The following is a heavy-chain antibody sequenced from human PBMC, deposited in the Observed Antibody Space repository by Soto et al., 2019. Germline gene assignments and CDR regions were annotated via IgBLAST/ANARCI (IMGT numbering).Heavy chain of an antibody. CDR1: GGSMSGYH. Sequence: QVELQESGPRLVKPSETLYLTCTVSGGSMSGYHWSWVRQPAGKGLELIARVHSTGSTDYNPSVESRITRSPDKSKKPFPLKLKSVTSADTALYLCARESERLTLSHYWGQGILVTVS. CDR3: ARESERLTLSHY. V-gene: IGHV4-4*07. CDR2: VHSTGST. J-gene: IGHJ4*02.